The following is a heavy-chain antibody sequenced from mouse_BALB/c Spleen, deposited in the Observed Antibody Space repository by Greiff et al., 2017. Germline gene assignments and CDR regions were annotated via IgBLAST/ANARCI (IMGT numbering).Heavy chain of an antibody. CDR2: ISSGSSTI. V-gene: IGHV5-17*02. CDR3: ARSDAMDY. Sequence: EVMLVASGGGLVQPGGSRKLSCAASGFTFSSFGMHWVRQAPEKGLEWVAYISSGSSTIYYADTVKGRFTISRDNPKNTLFLQMTSLRSEDTAMYYCARSDAMDYWGQGTSVTVSS. J-gene: IGHJ4*01. CDR1: GFTFSSFG.